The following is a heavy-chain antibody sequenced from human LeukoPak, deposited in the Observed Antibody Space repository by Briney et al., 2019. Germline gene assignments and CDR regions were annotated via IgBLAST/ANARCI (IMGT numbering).Heavy chain of an antibody. D-gene: IGHD5-24*01. CDR2: IDSSSSHI. CDR1: GFTFNTHS. CDR3: ARDFRTQLDGYSPPYHFDY. Sequence: GGSLRLSCAASGFTFNTHSMSWVRQAPGKGLEWVSSIDSSSSHIYYADPMKGRFTISRDNAKNSLFLQMNSLRAEDTAVYFCARDFRTQLDGYSPPYHFDYWAREPWSPSPQ. V-gene: IGHV3-21*01. J-gene: IGHJ4*02.